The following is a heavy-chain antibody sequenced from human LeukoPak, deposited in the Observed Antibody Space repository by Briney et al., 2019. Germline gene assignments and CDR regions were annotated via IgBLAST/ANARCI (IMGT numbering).Heavy chain of an antibody. CDR1: GGSFSDYY. CDR2: INHSGST. D-gene: IGHD1-1*01. V-gene: IGHV4-34*01. J-gene: IGHJ4*02. Sequence: SETLSLTCAVYGGSFSDYYWSWIRQPPGEGLEWIGEINHSGSTNYNPSLKSRVTISIDTSKNQFSLKLSSVTAADTAVYYCARVAVTSYNPYTNFDYWGQGTLVTVSS. CDR3: ARVAVTSYNPYTNFDY.